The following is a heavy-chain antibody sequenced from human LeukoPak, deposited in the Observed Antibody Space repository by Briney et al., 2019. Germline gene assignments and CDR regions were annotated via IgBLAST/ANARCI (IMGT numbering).Heavy chain of an antibody. Sequence: GESLKISCKASGYGFTSYWIGWVRQMPGKRLEWMGIIDPSDSETRYTPSFQGQVPISVDKSLTTAYLQWNSLKASDTAMYYCARQTAMGRSGDYWGQGTLVTVSS. CDR1: GYGFTSYW. CDR3: ARQTAMGRSGDY. J-gene: IGHJ4*02. CDR2: IDPSDSET. V-gene: IGHV5-51*01. D-gene: IGHD5-18*01.